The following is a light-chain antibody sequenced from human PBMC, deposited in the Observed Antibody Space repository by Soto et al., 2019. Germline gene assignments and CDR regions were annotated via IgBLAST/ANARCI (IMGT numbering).Light chain of an antibody. J-gene: IGKJ2*01. CDR1: XXXXTW. CDR3: QQYISYPYT. CDR2: DAS. Sequence: DIQMTQFPSTLSASVGDXVTXTCRXXXXXXTWLAWYQQKPGTAPKLLIYDASSLEGGVPSRFSASGSGTEFTLTISSLQPDDLATYYCQQYISYPYTFGQGTKVEIK. V-gene: IGKV1-5*01.